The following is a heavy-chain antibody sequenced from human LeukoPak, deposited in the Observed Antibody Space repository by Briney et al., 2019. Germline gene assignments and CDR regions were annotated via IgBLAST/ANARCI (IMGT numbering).Heavy chain of an antibody. CDR2: ISSNSSYI. D-gene: IGHD3-3*01. V-gene: IGHV3-21*01. CDR1: GFTLSSYS. Sequence: PGGSLRHSCAASGFTLSSYSMNWVRQAPGRGLEWVSSISSNSSYIYYADSVKGRFTISRDNDKNSVYLQMNSLRAEDAAVYYCARDLTIFGAYDYWGQGTLVTVSS. CDR3: ARDLTIFGAYDY. J-gene: IGHJ4*02.